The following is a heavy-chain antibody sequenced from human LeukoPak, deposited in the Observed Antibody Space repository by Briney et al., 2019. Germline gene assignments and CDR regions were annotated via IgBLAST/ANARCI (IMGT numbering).Heavy chain of an antibody. V-gene: IGHV3-9*01. CDR3: AKDIRRYYDSSGYLDY. D-gene: IGHD3-22*01. CDR1: GFTFDDYA. Sequence: PGRSLRLSCAASGFTFDDYAMHWVRQAPGKGLEWVSGISWNSGSIGYADPVKGRFTISRDNAKNSLYLQMNSLRAEDTALYYCAKDIRRYYDSSGYLDYWGQGTLVTVSS. CDR2: ISWNSGSI. J-gene: IGHJ4*02.